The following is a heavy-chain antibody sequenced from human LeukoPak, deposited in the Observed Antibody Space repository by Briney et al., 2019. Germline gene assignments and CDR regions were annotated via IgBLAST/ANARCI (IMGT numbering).Heavy chain of an antibody. J-gene: IGHJ4*02. Sequence: GGSLRLSCAASGFTFSSSGMHWVRQAPGKGLECVADMSYDGSNTYYADSVKGRFTISRDNSKNTLYLQMNTLKPEDTAVYYCAKEGIAAACWDWGQGTLVTVS. CDR3: AKEGIAAACWD. CDR2: MSYDGSNT. D-gene: IGHD6-13*01. CDR1: GFTFSSSG. V-gene: IGHV3-30*18.